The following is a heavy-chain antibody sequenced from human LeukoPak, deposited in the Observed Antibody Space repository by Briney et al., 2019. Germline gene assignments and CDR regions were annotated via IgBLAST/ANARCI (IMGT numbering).Heavy chain of an antibody. CDR3: ARLTTANDY. D-gene: IGHD4-17*01. Sequence: GGSLRLSCAASGFTLSTYTMNWVRQAPGKGLEWVSSISSGSSYIYYADSMKGRFTISRDNAKNSLYLQMNSLRAEDTAVYYCARLTTANDYWGQGTLVTVSS. CDR2: ISSGSSYI. V-gene: IGHV3-21*01. J-gene: IGHJ4*02. CDR1: GFTLSTYT.